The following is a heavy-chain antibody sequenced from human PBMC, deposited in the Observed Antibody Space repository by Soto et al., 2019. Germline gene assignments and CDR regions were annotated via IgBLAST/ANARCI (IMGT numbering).Heavy chain of an antibody. CDR2: ISTYSGDT. J-gene: IGHJ5*02. CDR3: ARHHGPTTSENWFDP. V-gene: IGHV1-18*01. CDR1: GYTFFTYD. Sequence: QVHLVQSGVEVKTPGASVKVSCQASGYTFFTYDISWVRQAPGQGLEWMGWISTYSGDTKYAQNFQGRVTMITDTSTTTASLELRSLRSHDTAVYYCARHHGPTTSENWFDPWGQGTLVTVSS. D-gene: IGHD5-12*01.